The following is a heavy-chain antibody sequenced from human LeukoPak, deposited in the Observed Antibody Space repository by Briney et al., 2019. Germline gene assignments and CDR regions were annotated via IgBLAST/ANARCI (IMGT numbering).Heavy chain of an antibody. CDR3: ASRLTMVRGVAFDY. CDR1: GFTVSSNY. D-gene: IGHD3-10*01. Sequence: GRSLRLSCAASGFTVSSNYMSRVRQAPGKGLEWVSVIYSGGSTYYADSVKGRFTISRDNSKNTLYLQMNSLRAEDTAVYYCASRLTMVRGVAFDYWGQGTLVTVSS. V-gene: IGHV3-53*01. J-gene: IGHJ4*02. CDR2: IYSGGST.